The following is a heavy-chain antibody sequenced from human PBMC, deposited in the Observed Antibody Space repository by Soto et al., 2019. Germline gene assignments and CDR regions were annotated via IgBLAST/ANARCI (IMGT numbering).Heavy chain of an antibody. J-gene: IGHJ3*02. Sequence: QLQLQESGPGLVKPSETLSLTCTVSGGSISSSSYYWGWIRQPPGKALEWIGSIYYSGSTYYNPSLVCRVPISVDTSKNPFSLRLSSVIAADTAVYYCATFARTYYYDSRGYPPCAFDIWGQGAMVTFSS. V-gene: IGHV4-39*01. CDR1: GGSISSSSYY. CDR3: ATFARTYYYDSRGYPPCAFDI. CDR2: IYYSGST. D-gene: IGHD3-22*01.